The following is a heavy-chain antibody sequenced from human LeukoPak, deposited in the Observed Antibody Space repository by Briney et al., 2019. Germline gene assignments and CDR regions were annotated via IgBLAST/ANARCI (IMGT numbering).Heavy chain of an antibody. CDR3: AREGGYCSSTSCSAFDP. CDR1: GYTFTSYG. CDR2: ISAYNGNT. J-gene: IGHJ5*02. Sequence: ASVKVSCKASGYTFTSYGISWVRQAPGQGLEWMGWISAYNGNTNYAQKLQGRVTMTTDTSTSTAYMELRSLRPDDTAVYYCAREGGYCSSTSCSAFDPWGQGTLVTVSS. D-gene: IGHD2-2*01. V-gene: IGHV1-18*01.